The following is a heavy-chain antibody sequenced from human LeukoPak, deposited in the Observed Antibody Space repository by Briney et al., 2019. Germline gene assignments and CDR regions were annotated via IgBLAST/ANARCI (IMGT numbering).Heavy chain of an antibody. CDR3: ARGVLGYFDWLDY. CDR1: GYSISSGYY. CDR2: IYHSGST. D-gene: IGHD3-9*01. V-gene: IGHV4-38-2*01. Sequence: SETLSLTCAVSGYSISSGYYWGWIRQPPGKGLEWIGSIYHSGSTYYNPSLKSRVTISVGTSKNQFSLKLSSVTAADTAVYYCARGVLGYFDWLDYWGQGTLVTVSS. J-gene: IGHJ4*02.